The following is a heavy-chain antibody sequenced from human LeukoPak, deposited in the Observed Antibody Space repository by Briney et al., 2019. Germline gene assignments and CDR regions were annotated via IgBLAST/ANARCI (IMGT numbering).Heavy chain of an antibody. Sequence: LETLSLTCSVSGFSISSGYYWGWIRQPPGKNLEWIGSIYAGGSTYYNPSLRSRLIIPADTSKNRISLKLTSVTAADTAVYYCARALTPHSYDSSGYPPFFDFWGQGTLVTVSS. J-gene: IGHJ4*02. V-gene: IGHV4-38-2*02. D-gene: IGHD3-22*01. CDR3: ARALTPHSYDSSGYPPFFDF. CDR2: IYAGGST. CDR1: GFSISSGYY.